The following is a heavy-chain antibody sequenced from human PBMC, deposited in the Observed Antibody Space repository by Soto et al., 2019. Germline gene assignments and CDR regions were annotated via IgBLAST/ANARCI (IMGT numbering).Heavy chain of an antibody. D-gene: IGHD2-21*01. J-gene: IGHJ4*02. V-gene: IGHV1-46*01. CDR2: INPNGGST. Sequence: QVQLVQSGAEVKKPGASVKISCKASGYTFIHYYIHWVRQAPGQGLEWMAIINPNGGSTNYAQKFQGRVTVTSDTSTTTVSMELNSLESDDTAMYFCARSLLQGDFWGQGTLVTVSS. CDR1: GYTFIHYY. CDR3: ARSLLQGDF.